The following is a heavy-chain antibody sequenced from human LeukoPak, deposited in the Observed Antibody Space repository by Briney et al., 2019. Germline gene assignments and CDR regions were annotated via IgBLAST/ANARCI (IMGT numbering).Heavy chain of an antibody. V-gene: IGHV1-18*01. CDR1: GYSFTSFG. Sequence: ASVKVSCKASGYSFTSFGISWVRQAPGQGLEWMGWISAYNDKIKYAQNLQGRVTLTQDTSTSTAYMELRSLRSDDTAMYYCARDLGEIEMAAIFFDYWGQGTLVTVSP. D-gene: IGHD5-24*01. CDR2: ISAYNDKI. J-gene: IGHJ4*02. CDR3: ARDLGEIEMAAIFFDY.